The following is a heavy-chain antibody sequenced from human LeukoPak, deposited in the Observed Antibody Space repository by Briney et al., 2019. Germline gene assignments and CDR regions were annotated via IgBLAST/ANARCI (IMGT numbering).Heavy chain of an antibody. V-gene: IGHV4-31*03. J-gene: IGHJ4*02. CDR2: IYYSGSA. D-gene: IGHD3-22*01. CDR3: ARENYYDTSGVTDY. Sequence: SSQTLSLTCTVSGGSISSGGYYWSWIRQHPGKGLKWIGYIYYSGSAYYNPSLTGRVTISIDTSKKQFSLKLSSVTAADTAVYYCARENYYDTSGVTDYWGQGTLVTVSS. CDR1: GGSISSGGYY.